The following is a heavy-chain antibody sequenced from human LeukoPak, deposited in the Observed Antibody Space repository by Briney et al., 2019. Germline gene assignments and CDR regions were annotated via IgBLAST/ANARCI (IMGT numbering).Heavy chain of an antibody. CDR3: ARGRAKSPLRMYYYGMDV. Sequence: SGTLSLTCAVSGDSISNNYLWRWVRQFPGKGLEYIGEIYRTGRTNYNPSLKSRVTISIDHSETHFSLNLRSVTAADTAVYYCARGRAKSPLRMYYYGMDVWGQGTTVTVSS. CDR2: IYRTGRT. D-gene: IGHD4-17*01. V-gene: IGHV4-4*02. CDR1: GDSISNNYL. J-gene: IGHJ6*02.